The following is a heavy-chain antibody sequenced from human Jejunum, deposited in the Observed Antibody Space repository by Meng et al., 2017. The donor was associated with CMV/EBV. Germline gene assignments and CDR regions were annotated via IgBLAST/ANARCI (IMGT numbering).Heavy chain of an antibody. V-gene: IGHV4-4*02. J-gene: IGHJ4*02. Sequence: QGPLQGAGPGLVKPSGTLSLPSSVSGGSMSSTNWWSWVRQLPGKGLEWIGEIYHSGSTNYNPSLKSRVSISVDKSKNQFSLKLSSVTAADTAVYYCARADKVRFDYWGQGTLVTVSS. CDR2: IYHSGST. CDR3: ARADKVRFDY. CDR1: GGSMSSTNW.